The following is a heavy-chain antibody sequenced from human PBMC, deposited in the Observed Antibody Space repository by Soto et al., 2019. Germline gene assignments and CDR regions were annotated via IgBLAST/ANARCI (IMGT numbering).Heavy chain of an antibody. V-gene: IGHV3-15*01. Sequence: GGSLRLSCAASGFTFSNAWMSWVRQAPGKGLEWVGRIKSKTDGGTTDYAAPVKGRFTISRDDSKNTLYLQMNSLKPEDTAVYYCTFTGYSSGYYYYGMDVWGQGTTVTVSS. D-gene: IGHD6-19*01. CDR2: IKSKTDGGTT. J-gene: IGHJ6*02. CDR3: TFTGYSSGYYYYGMDV. CDR1: GFTFSNAW.